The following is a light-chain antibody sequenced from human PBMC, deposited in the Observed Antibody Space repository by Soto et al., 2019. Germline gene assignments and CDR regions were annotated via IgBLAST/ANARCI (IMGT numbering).Light chain of an antibody. V-gene: IGKV3-20*01. CDR1: QRVSSTY. J-gene: IGKJ1*01. Sequence: DIFLTQSPVTLSLSPGERATLSCRASQRVSSTYLAWYQQKPGQAPRLLIYGASSRATGIPDRFSGSGSGTDFTLTISRLEPEDFAVYYCQQYGSSHLTFGQGTKVDIK. CDR2: GAS. CDR3: QQYGSSHLT.